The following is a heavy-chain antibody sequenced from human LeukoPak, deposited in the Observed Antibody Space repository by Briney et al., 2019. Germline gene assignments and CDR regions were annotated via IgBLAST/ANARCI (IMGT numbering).Heavy chain of an antibody. CDR3: ARAVEGSYDY. CDR1: GFTVSGNY. V-gene: IGHV3-53*01. D-gene: IGHD6-19*01. CDR2: IYGGDTT. J-gene: IGHJ4*02. Sequence: GGSLRLSCAASGFTVSGNYMTWIRQAPGKGLEWVSVIYGGDTTQYADSVKGRFTISRDNSKNTVYLQMNSLRGEDTAVYYCARAVEGSYDYWGQGTLVTVSS.